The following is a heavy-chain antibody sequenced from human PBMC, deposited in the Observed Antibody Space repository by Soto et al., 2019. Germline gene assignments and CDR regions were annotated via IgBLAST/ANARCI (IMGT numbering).Heavy chain of an antibody. CDR3: ARGKRNFFFDW. D-gene: IGHD3-10*01. Sequence: PSVIQSLTCTGSGGTIRSSSYYWGWIKQHPGKGQEWIGRIYYSGSTYYNPSLKSRVIIWLDKSKTQFSLNLPSVTAAYTAVYYCARGKRNFFFDWWVRGTLFTV. V-gene: IGHV4-39*07. J-gene: IGHJ4*02. CDR2: IYYSGST. CDR1: GGTIRSSSYY.